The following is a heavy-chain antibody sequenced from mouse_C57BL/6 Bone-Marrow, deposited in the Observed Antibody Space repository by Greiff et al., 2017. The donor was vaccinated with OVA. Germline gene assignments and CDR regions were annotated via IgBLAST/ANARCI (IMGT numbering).Heavy chain of an antibody. Sequence: VQLQQSGAELVRPGSSVKLSCKASGYTFTSYWMHWVKQRPIQGLEWIGNIDPSDSETHYNQKFKDKATLTVDKSSSTAYMQLSSLTSEDSAVYYCARDRWLSFAYWGQGTLVTVSA. J-gene: IGHJ3*01. CDR3: ARDRWLSFAY. D-gene: IGHD2-3*01. CDR1: GYTFTSYW. V-gene: IGHV1-52*01. CDR2: IDPSDSET.